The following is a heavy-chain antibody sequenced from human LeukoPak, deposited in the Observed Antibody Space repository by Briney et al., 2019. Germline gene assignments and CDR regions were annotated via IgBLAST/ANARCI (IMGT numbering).Heavy chain of an antibody. CDR2: ISAYNGNT. D-gene: IGHD3-22*01. V-gene: IGHV1-18*01. CDR1: DYTFTNYG. CDR3: ARDYYDSSGYYYVFAY. Sequence: ASVKVSFTASDYTFTNYGISWVRQAPGQGLEWMGWISAYNGNTKQAQKLQGRVTMTTDTSTRTAYMELRSLRSDDTAVYYCARDYYDSSGYYYVFAYWGEGTLVTVSS. J-gene: IGHJ4*02.